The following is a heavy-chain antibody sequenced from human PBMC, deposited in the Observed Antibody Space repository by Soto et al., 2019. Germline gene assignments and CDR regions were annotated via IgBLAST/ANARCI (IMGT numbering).Heavy chain of an antibody. D-gene: IGHD3-3*01. V-gene: IGHV3-33*01. CDR3: ARVSLRRVSSSGDY. J-gene: IGHJ4*02. Sequence: QVQLVESGGGAVQPGKSLRLSCAASGFTFSSYGMHWVRQAPGKGLEWVAVIWHDGNYRNYVDSVKGRFTISRDNSKNMLYLQMNTLGVEDTAVYYCARVSLRRVSSSGDYWGQGTLVTVSS. CDR2: IWHDGNYR. CDR1: GFTFSSYG.